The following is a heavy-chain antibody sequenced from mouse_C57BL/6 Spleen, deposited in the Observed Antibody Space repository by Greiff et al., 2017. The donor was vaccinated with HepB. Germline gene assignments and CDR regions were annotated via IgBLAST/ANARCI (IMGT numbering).Heavy chain of an antibody. CDR2: IDPEDGDT. CDR3: TTDLIYYDYDRFAY. D-gene: IGHD2-4*01. J-gene: IGHJ3*01. V-gene: IGHV14-1*01. CDR1: GFNIKDYY. Sequence: EVKLQQSGAELVRPGASVKLSCTASGFNIKDYYMHWVKQRPEQGLEWIGRIDPEDGDTEYAPKFQGKATMTADTSSNTAYLQLSSLTSEDTAVYYCTTDLIYYDYDRFAYWGQGTLVTVSA.